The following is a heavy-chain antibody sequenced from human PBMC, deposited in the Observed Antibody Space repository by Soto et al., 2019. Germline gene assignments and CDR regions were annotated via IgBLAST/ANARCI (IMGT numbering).Heavy chain of an antibody. Sequence: EVQLLESGGGLVQPGGSLRLSCAASGFTFSSYAMSWVRQAPGKGLEWVSAISGSGGSTYYADSGKGRFTISRDNSKNTLYLQMNSLRAEDTAVYYCATYDFWSGYYPPYYMDVWGKGTTVTVSS. CDR1: GFTFSSYA. CDR2: ISGSGGST. D-gene: IGHD3-3*01. J-gene: IGHJ6*03. CDR3: ATYDFWSGYYPPYYMDV. V-gene: IGHV3-23*01.